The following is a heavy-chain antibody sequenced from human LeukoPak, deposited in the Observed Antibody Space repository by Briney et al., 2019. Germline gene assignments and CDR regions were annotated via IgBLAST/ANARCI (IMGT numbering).Heavy chain of an antibody. CDR1: GFTFDDYA. CDR3: TKGVYSSPSPALLDC. D-gene: IGHD6-6*01. Sequence: GGSLILSCAASGFTFDDYAMHWVRQVPGKGLEWVSSISWNSGTIGYADSVKGRFTISRDNAKNSLYLQMNSLRADDMALYYCTKGVYSSPSPALLDCWGQGTLVAVSS. J-gene: IGHJ4*02. V-gene: IGHV3-9*03. CDR2: ISWNSGTI.